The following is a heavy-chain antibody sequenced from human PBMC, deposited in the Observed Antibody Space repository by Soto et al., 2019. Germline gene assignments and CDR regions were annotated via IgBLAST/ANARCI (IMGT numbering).Heavy chain of an antibody. J-gene: IGHJ4*02. CDR1: GFTFSSYG. CDR3: ARDKLRYCSSTSCYEMGY. V-gene: IGHV3-33*01. CDR2: MWYDGSNK. Sequence: PGGSLRLSCAASGFTFSSYGMHWVRQAPGKGLEWVAVMWYDGSNKFYADSVKGRFTISRDNSKNTLYLQMNSLRAEDTAVYYCARDKLRYCSSTSCYEMGYWGQGTLVTVSS. D-gene: IGHD2-2*01.